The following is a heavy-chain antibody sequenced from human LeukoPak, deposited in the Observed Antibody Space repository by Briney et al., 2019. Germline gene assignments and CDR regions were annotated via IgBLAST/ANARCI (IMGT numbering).Heavy chain of an antibody. CDR1: GFTFSSYA. J-gene: IGHJ4*02. Sequence: EGSLRLSCAASGFTFSSYAMHWVRQAPGKGLEWVAVISYDGSNKYYADSVKGRFTISRDNSKNTLYLQMNSLRAEDTAVYYCARDSRGGGSGWYFDYWGQGTLVTVSS. CDR2: ISYDGSNK. CDR3: ARDSRGGGSGWYFDY. V-gene: IGHV3-30-3*01. D-gene: IGHD6-19*01.